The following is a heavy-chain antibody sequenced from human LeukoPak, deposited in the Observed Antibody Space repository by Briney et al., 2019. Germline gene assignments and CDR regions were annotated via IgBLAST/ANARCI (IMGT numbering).Heavy chain of an antibody. CDR1: GFTFSNAW. J-gene: IGHJ4*02. D-gene: IGHD5-24*01. V-gene: IGHV3-7*01. CDR2: IKQDGSEK. Sequence: GGSLRLSCAASGFTFSNAWMSWVRQAPGKGLEWVANIKQDGSEKYYVDSVKGRFTISRDNAKNSLYLQMNSLRAEDTAVYYCAREGDGYNYFDYWGQGTLVTVSS. CDR3: AREGDGYNYFDY.